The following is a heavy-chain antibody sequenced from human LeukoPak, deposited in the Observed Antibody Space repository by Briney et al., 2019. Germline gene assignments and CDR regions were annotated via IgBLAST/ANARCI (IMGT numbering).Heavy chain of an antibody. J-gene: IGHJ4*02. CDR1: GLTFSSAW. V-gene: IGHV3-74*01. CDR3: ERDGSYELDY. D-gene: IGHD1-26*01. Sequence: GGSLRLSCAASGLTFSSAWMHWVRQTPGKGLVWVSLIQSDGTPTYADSVRARFTISRDNAKHTLYLQMHNLSAEHTGLYYCERDGSYELDYWGKGTLVTVAS. CDR2: IQSDGTP.